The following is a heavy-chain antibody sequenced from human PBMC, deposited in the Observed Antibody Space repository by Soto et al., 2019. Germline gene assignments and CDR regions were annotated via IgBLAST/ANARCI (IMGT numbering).Heavy chain of an antibody. CDR2: INPHGGST. J-gene: IGHJ5*02. V-gene: IGHV1-46*01. CDR1: RDTFTSYY. D-gene: IGHD1-26*01. CDR3: ARSSGGNFGIIIEGTNWFAP. Sequence: QLVQSGGEVKQPGASVKVSCKAPRDTFTSYYINWVRQAPGQGLEWMGVINPHGGSTAYAQKFKGRFTLTRATSASTVYMEVSSLTSEDTAMYYCARSSGGNFGIIIEGTNWFAPWGQGTLVTVSS.